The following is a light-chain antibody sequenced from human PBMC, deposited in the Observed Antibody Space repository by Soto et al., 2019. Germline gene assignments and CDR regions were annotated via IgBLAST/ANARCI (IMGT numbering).Light chain of an antibody. CDR3: QSYDSGLSGSEV. J-gene: IGLJ1*01. CDR2: GNS. Sequence: QSVLTQPPSVSGAPGQRVTISCTGSSSNIGAGHDVHWYQQLPGTAPKLLICGNSNRPSGVPDRFSGSKSGTSASLAITGLQAEDEADYYCQSYDSGLSGSEVFGTGTKVTVL. CDR1: SSNIGAGHD. V-gene: IGLV1-40*01.